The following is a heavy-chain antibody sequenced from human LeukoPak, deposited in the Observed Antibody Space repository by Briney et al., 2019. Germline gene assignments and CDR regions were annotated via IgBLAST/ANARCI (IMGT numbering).Heavy chain of an antibody. CDR3: TRADTSMDFPD. D-gene: IGHD5-18*01. V-gene: IGHV3-48*03. CDR1: GFTFSSYQ. CDR2: ISSSGSTI. J-gene: IGHJ4*02. Sequence: QTGGSLRLSCVASGFTFSSYQMNWVRQAPGKGLEWVSYISSSGSTIYYADSVKGRFAISRDNAKNSLYLQMNSLRAEDTSIYYCTRADTSMDFPDWGQGTLVTVSS.